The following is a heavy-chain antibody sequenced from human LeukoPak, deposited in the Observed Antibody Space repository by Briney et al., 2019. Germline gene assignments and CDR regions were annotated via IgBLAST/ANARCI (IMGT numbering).Heavy chain of an antibody. J-gene: IGHJ4*02. V-gene: IGHV3-23*01. CDR2: ISGSGTIT. D-gene: IGHD6-6*01. CDR1: GFTFSRYA. Sequence: QPGESLRLSCAASGFTFSRYAMSWVRQAPGKGLEWVSAISGSGTITYYADSVKGRFTISRDNSKDTLYLQVNSLRAEDTAIYFCAILTTHSSSSQFDYWGQGTLVTVSS. CDR3: AILTTHSSSSQFDY.